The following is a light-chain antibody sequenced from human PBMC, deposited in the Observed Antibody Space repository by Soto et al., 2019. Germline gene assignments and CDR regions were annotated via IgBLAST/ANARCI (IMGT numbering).Light chain of an antibody. Sequence: DIVMTQTPLSSPVTLGQATSISCRSIQCLVHNAGNTYLSWFHQRPGQPPRLLIYKVSDRFSGVPDRFSGSGAGTDFTLTIRRLEAEDVGVYYCLQDTQSPWTFGQGTKVEIK. CDR3: LQDTQSPWT. J-gene: IGKJ1*01. CDR1: QCLVHNAGNTY. CDR2: KVS. V-gene: IGKV2-24*01.